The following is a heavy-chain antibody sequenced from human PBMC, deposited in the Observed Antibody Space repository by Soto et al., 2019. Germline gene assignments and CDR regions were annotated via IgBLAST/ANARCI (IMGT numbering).Heavy chain of an antibody. CDR3: ARLYRRDGYNFDY. D-gene: IGHD5-12*01. J-gene: IGHJ4*02. CDR2: IIPIFGTA. V-gene: IGHV1-69*13. Sequence: SVKVSCKASGGTFSSYAISWVRQAPGQGLEWMGGIIPIFGTANYAQKFQGRVTITADESTSTAYMELSSLRSEDTAVYYCARLYRRDGYNFDYWGQGTLVTVSS. CDR1: GGTFSSYA.